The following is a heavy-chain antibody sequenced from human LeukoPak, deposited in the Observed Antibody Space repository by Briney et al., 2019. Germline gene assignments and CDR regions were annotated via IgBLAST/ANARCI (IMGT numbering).Heavy chain of an antibody. J-gene: IGHJ4*02. CDR3: ARDGRAVAGTRVFDY. CDR1: GGSISSSSYY. D-gene: IGHD6-19*01. Sequence: PSETLSLTCTVSGGSISSSSYYWGWIRQPPGKGLEWIGSIYYSGSTYYNPSLKSRVTISEDTSKNQFSLKLSSVTAADTAVYYCARDGRAVAGTRVFDYWGQGTLVTVSS. V-gene: IGHV4-39*02. CDR2: IYYSGST.